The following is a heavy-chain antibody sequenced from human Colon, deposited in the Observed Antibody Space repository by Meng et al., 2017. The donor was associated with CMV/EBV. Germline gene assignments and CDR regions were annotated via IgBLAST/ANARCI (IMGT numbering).Heavy chain of an antibody. Sequence: SETLSLTCPVSGFSISNYYWSWIRQPPGKGLEWLGYIYYSGSTDYNPSLQSRVTISVDTSKNQFSLKLSSVTAADTAVYYCARVLPVSPYYGVDVWGQGTMVTVSS. CDR2: IYYSGST. D-gene: IGHD2-2*01. J-gene: IGHJ6*02. CDR3: ARVLPVSPYYGVDV. V-gene: IGHV4-59*01. CDR1: GFSISNYY.